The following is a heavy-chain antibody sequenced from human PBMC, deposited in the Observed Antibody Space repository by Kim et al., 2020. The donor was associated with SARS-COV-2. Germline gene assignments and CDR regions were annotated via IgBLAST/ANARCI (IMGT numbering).Heavy chain of an antibody. CDR2: IYPGDSDT. CDR1: GYSFTSYW. J-gene: IGHJ3*02. D-gene: IGHD5-12*01. V-gene: IGHV5-51*01. Sequence: GESLKISCKGSGYSFTSYWIGWVRQIPGKGLEWMGIIYPGDSDTRYSPSFQGQVTISADKSISTAYLQWSILKASDTAMYYCARPLEMATMDAFDIWGQGTMVTVSS. CDR3: ARPLEMATMDAFDI.